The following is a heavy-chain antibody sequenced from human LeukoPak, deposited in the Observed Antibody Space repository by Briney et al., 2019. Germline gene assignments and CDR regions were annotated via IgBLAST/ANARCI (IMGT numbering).Heavy chain of an antibody. D-gene: IGHD3-9*01. J-gene: IGHJ4*02. Sequence: PSGTLSLTCAVYGGSFSGYYWSWIRQPPGKGLEWIGEINHSGSTNYNPSLKSRVTISVDTSKNQFSLKLSSVTAADTAVYYCARDRIRYFDWLLLLDYWGQGTLVTVSS. CDR2: INHSGST. CDR3: ARDRIRYFDWLLLLDY. CDR1: GGSFSGYY. V-gene: IGHV4-34*01.